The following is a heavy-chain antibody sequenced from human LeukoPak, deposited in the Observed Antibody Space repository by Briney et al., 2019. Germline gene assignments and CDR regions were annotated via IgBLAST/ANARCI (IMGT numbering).Heavy chain of an antibody. J-gene: IGHJ5*02. Sequence: PSETLSLTCTVSGGSISSGGYYWSWIRQHPGKGLEWIGYIYYSGSTYYNPSLKSRVTISVDTSKNQVSLKLSSVTAADTAVYYCARVRAAAGTVWFDPWGQGTLVTVSS. CDR1: GGSISSGGYY. CDR3: ARVRAAAGTVWFDP. CDR2: IYYSGST. V-gene: IGHV4-31*03. D-gene: IGHD6-13*01.